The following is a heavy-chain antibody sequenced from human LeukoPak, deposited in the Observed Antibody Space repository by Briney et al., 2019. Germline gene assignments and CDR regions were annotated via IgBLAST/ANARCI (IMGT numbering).Heavy chain of an antibody. D-gene: IGHD1-7*01. CDR2: ISKDGSNK. V-gene: IGHV3-30*03. CDR1: GFTFSTYG. J-gene: IGHJ5*02. Sequence: GGSLRLSCAASGFTFSTYGMHWVRQAPGKGLEWVAVISKDGSNKYYADSVKGRFTISRDNSKNTLHLQMNSLRVEDTAVYYCARGKNIWNYRSWFDPWGQGTLVTVSS. CDR3: ARGKNIWNYRSWFDP.